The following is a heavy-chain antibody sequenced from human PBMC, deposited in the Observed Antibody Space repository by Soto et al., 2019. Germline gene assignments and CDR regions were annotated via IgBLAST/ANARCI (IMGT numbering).Heavy chain of an antibody. V-gene: IGHV5-51*01. J-gene: IGHJ4*02. Sequence: GESLKISCKGSGYSFTSYWIGWGRQMPGKGLEWMGIIYPGDSDTRYSPSFQGQVTISADKSISTAYLQCSSLKASDTAMYYFARSPWDCSSTSCYFDYWGQGTLVTVSS. D-gene: IGHD2-2*01. CDR1: GYSFTSYW. CDR3: ARSPWDCSSTSCYFDY. CDR2: IYPGDSDT.